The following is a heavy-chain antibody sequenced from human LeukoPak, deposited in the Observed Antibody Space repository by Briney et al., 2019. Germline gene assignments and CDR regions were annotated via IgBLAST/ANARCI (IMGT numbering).Heavy chain of an antibody. J-gene: IGHJ4*02. CDR1: GYSFSNYW. V-gene: IGHV5-51*01. CDR3: ARAPGYYDQGDY. D-gene: IGHD1-26*01. CDR2: IYPDESQT. Sequence: GESLKISCEGSGYSFSNYWIGWVRQMPGKGLEWMGSIYPDESQTRYRPSFQGQVTISADKSISTAYLQWSSLKASDTAMYYCARAPGYYDQGDYWGQGTLVTVSS.